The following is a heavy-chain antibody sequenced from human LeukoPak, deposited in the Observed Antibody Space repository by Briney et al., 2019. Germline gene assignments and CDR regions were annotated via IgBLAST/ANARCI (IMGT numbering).Heavy chain of an antibody. J-gene: IGHJ4*02. CDR3: ARLGIGVVPSAMLGDYYFDY. V-gene: IGHV4-39*02. CDR1: GGSISSSSYY. Sequence: SETLSLTCTVSGGSISSSSYYWGWIRQPPGKGLEWIGSISYSGSTYYTPSLKTRVTISLDTSKNHFSLKLSSVTAADTAVYYCARLGIGVVPSAMLGDYYFDYWGQGTLVTVSS. D-gene: IGHD2-2*01. CDR2: ISYSGST.